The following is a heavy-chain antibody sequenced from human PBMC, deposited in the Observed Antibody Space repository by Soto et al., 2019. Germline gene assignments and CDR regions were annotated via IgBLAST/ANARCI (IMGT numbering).Heavy chain of an antibody. CDR2: ISYDGSNK. D-gene: IGHD3-22*01. V-gene: IGHV3-30*18. J-gene: IGHJ5*02. Sequence: PGGSLRLSCAASGFTFSSYGMHWVRQAPGKGLEWVAVISYDGSNKYYADSVKGRFTISRDNSKNTLYLQMNSLRAEDTAVYYCAKGVTMIVVVSWFDPWGQGTLVTVSS. CDR1: GFTFSSYG. CDR3: AKGVTMIVVVSWFDP.